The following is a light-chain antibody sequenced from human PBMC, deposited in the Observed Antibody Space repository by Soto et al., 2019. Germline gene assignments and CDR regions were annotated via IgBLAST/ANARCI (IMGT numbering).Light chain of an antibody. V-gene: IGLV2-11*01. CDR3: CSSAGSSTEI. CDR2: DVS. J-gene: IGLJ2*01. CDR1: SRDVGAYNY. Sequence: QSVLTQPRSVSGSPGQSVTISCTGTSRDVGAYNYVSWYQQHPGKAPKLIIYDVSKWPSGVPDRFSGSKSGNTASLTISGLQAEDEADYYCCSSAGSSTEIFGGGTQLTVL.